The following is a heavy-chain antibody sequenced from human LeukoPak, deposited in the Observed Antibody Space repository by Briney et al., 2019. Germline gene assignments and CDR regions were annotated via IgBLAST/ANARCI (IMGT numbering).Heavy chain of an antibody. CDR3: ARGGRRMVAASYFDS. CDR2: VSHTGST. CDR1: AYSISSGYA. J-gene: IGHJ4*02. D-gene: IGHD2-15*01. V-gene: IGHV4-38-2*01. Sequence: SETLSRTCAVSAYSISSGYAWGWIRQSPGKGLEWIGSVSHTGSTYYNPSLKSRVTLSVDTSKNHFSLKLTSVTAADTAVYYCARGGRRMVAASYFDSWGQGTLVTVFS.